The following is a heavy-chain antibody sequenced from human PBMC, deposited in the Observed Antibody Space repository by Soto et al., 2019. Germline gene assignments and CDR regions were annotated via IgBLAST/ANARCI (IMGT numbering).Heavy chain of an antibody. J-gene: IGHJ3*01. CDR1: GAAISSGDYY. D-gene: IGHD3-10*02. CDR2: IFHSGAT. CDR3: ARSHYVLVAFDV. V-gene: IGHV4-30-4*08. Sequence: QVQLQESGPGRVKASETLSLTCTVSGAAISSGDYYWSWIRQSPGKGLQWNGYIFHSGATYYTPSLESRLSISIAASTILFSLNMNSVTAADTAVYFCARSHYVLVAFDVWGPGTVVTVSS.